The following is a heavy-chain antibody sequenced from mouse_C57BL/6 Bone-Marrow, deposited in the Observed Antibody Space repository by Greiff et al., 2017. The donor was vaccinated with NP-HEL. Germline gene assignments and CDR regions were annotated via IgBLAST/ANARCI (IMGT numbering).Heavy chain of an antibody. Sequence: EVMLVESGGGLVKPGGSLKLSCAASGFTFSDYGMHWVRQAPEKGLEWVAYISSGSSTIYYADTVKGRFTITRDNAKNTLFLQMTSLTSEDTAMYYCADDLRWLRREGFDYWGQGTTLTVSS. V-gene: IGHV5-17*01. CDR2: ISSGSSTI. D-gene: IGHD2-2*01. CDR1: GFTFSDYG. J-gene: IGHJ2*01. CDR3: ADDLRWLRREGFDY.